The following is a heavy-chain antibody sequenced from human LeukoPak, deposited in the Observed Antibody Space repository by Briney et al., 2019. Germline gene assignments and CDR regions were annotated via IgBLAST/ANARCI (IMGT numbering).Heavy chain of an antibody. V-gene: IGHV4-39*07. CDR3: ARNPRIAARPQENY. CDR2: IYHSGST. J-gene: IGHJ4*02. CDR1: GGSISSNSYY. D-gene: IGHD6-6*01. Sequence: PSETLSLTCAVSGGSISSNSYYWGWIRQPPGKGLEWIGSIYHSGSTYYNPSLKSRVTISVDTSKNQFSLKLSSVTAADTAVYYCARNPRIAARPQENYWGQGTLVTVSS.